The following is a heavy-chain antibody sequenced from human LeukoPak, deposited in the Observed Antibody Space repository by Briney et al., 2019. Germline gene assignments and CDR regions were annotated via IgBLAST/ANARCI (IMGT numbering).Heavy chain of an antibody. J-gene: IGHJ6*03. CDR2: IYPGDSDT. CDR3: ARFGHPSSSSYYMDV. CDR1: GYSFTSYW. D-gene: IGHD3-16*01. Sequence: PGESLKISCKGSGYSFTSYWIGWVRQMPGKGLEWMGIIYPGDSDTRYSPSFQGQVTISAAKSISTAYLQWRSLKAPDPAMYSCARFGHPSSSSYYMDVWGKGTTVTVSS. V-gene: IGHV5-51*01.